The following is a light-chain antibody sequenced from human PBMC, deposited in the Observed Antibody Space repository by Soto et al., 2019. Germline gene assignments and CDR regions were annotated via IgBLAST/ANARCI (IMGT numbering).Light chain of an antibody. V-gene: IGLV2-8*01. CDR3: VAHAGSTTWV. J-gene: IGLJ3*02. CDR1: SGDIGAYNY. Sequence: QSVLTQSPSASASPGQSVTISCTGSSGDIGAYNYVSWYQQHPGKAPKLIIYEVNKRPSGVPDRFSGSKSGITASLTVSGLQADDEADYYCVAHAGSTTWVFGGATKVTVL. CDR2: EVN.